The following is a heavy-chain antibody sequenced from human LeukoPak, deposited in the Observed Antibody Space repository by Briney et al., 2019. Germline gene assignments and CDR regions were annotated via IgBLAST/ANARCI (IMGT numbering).Heavy chain of an antibody. CDR3: ARDGLELSLDY. Sequence: GASVKVSCKASGGTFSSYAISWARQAPGQGLEWMGGIIPIFGTANYAQKFQGRVTITTDESTSTAYMELSSLRSEDTAVYYCARDGLELSLDYWGQGILVTVSS. D-gene: IGHD1-7*01. J-gene: IGHJ4*02. CDR1: GGTFSSYA. CDR2: IIPIFGTA. V-gene: IGHV1-69*05.